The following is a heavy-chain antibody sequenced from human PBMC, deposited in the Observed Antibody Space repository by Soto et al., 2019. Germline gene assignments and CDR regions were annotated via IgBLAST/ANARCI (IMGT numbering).Heavy chain of an antibody. V-gene: IGHV1-18*01. CDR2: ISGYNGNT. D-gene: IGHD5-18*01. CDR3: ARDKGYGFGWSSSSGMDV. J-gene: IGHJ6*02. CDR1: GYTFSNFG. Sequence: QVQLVQSGAEVMTPGASVKVSCKASGYTFSNFGLSWVRQAPGQGLEWMGWISGYNGNTNSSEKFQGRVTMTTDTSTSTAYMAVRSLTSDDTAVYYCARDKGYGFGWSSSSGMDVWGQGTTVTVSS.